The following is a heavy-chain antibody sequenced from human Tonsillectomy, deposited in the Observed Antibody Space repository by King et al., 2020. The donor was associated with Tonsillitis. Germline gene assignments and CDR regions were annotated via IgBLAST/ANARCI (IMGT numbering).Heavy chain of an antibody. CDR1: GFIFSSYA. J-gene: IGHJ4*01. V-gene: IGHV3-64D*06. D-gene: IGHD1-26*01. CDR3: VKESGNYFSVGENYFDY. CDR2: ISSNGGKT. Sequence: VQLVESGGGLVQPGGSLRLSCSVSGFIFSSYAMHWVRQAPGKGLEYVSGISSNGGKTYYADSVKGTLTISRDNSKNTLYLQVSSLRAEDTAVYYCVKESGNYFSVGENYFDYWGQEPWSPSPQ.